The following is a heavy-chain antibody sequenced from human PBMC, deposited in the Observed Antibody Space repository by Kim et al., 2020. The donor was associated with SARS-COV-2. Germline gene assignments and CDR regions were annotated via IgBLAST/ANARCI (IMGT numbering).Heavy chain of an antibody. J-gene: IGHJ5*02. CDR2: ISSNGGST. V-gene: IGHV3-64D*06. CDR3: ASSWGPVGNWFDP. CDR1: GFTFSSYA. D-gene: IGHD6-13*01. Sequence: GGSLRLSCSASGFTFSSYAMHWVRQAPGKGLEYVSAISSNGGSTYYADSVKGRFTISRDNSKNTLYLQMSSLRAEDTAVYYCASSWGPVGNWFDPWGQGTLVTVSS.